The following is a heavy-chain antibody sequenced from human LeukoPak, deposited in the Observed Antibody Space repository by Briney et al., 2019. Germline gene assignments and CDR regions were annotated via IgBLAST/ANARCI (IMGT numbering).Heavy chain of an antibody. CDR2: ISAYNGHT. V-gene: IGHV1-18*01. J-gene: IGHJ4*02. D-gene: IGHD4-11*01. CDR1: GYSFTSFE. Sequence: ASVKASRKASGYSFTSFEVNWVRQAPGQGLEWMGWISAYNGHTKFAQKFQGRVTMTTDTSTTTAYLELRSLRSDDTAVYYCASGLQWPGFDYWGQGTPVTVSS. CDR3: ASGLQWPGFDY.